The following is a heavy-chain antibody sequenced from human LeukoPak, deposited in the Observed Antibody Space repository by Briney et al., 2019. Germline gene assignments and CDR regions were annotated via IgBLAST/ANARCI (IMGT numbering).Heavy chain of an antibody. J-gene: IGHJ4*02. D-gene: IGHD3-10*01. CDR2: IYYSGST. V-gene: IGHV4-59*01. CDR3: ARWNYYGSGRWYYFDY. CDR1: GGSISSYY. Sequence: SETLSLTCTVSGGSISSYYWSWIRQPPGKGRECIGYIYYSGSTNYNPSLKSRVTISVDTSKNQFSLKLSSVTAADTAVYYCARWNYYGSGRWYYFDYWGQGTLVTVSS.